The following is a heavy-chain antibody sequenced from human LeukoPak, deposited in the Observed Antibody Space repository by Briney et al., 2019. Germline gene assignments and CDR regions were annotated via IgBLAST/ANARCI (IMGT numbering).Heavy chain of an antibody. D-gene: IGHD3-10*01. V-gene: IGHV7-4-1*02. Sequence: EASVKVSCKASGYTFTSYGISWVRQAPGQGLEWMGWINTNTGNPTYAQGFTGRFVFSLDTSVSTAYLQISSLKAEDTAVYYCARNNPYYYGSGNSHFFDYWGQGALVTVSS. CDR2: INTNTGNP. CDR3: ARNNPYYYGSGNSHFFDY. CDR1: GYTFTSYG. J-gene: IGHJ4*02.